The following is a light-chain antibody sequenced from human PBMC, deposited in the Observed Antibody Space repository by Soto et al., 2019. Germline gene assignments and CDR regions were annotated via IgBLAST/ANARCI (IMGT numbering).Light chain of an antibody. CDR2: GAS. V-gene: IGKV3-20*01. CDR3: QQYGSSPLLT. Sequence: EIELTQSPGTLSLSPGERATLSCRASQYVSSSYLAWYQQKPGQAPRLLIYGASSRATGIPDRFSGSGSGTDFTLTISRLEPEDFAVYYCQQYGSSPLLTFGGGTKVDIK. J-gene: IGKJ4*01. CDR1: QYVSSSY.